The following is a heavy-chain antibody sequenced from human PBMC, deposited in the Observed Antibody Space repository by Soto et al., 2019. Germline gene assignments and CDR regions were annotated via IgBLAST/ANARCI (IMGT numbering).Heavy chain of an antibody. CDR3: AYSSTPFDY. CDR2: ISSRSNYT. CDR1: GFTFSAYY. D-gene: IGHD6-13*01. Sequence: GXSLRLSCAASGFTFSAYYMTWIRQAPGKGLEWLSYISSRSNYTDYADSVKGRFTTSRDNAKNALLLQMNSLRADDTAVYYCAYSSTPFDYWGQGTQVTVS. V-gene: IGHV3-11*03. J-gene: IGHJ4*02.